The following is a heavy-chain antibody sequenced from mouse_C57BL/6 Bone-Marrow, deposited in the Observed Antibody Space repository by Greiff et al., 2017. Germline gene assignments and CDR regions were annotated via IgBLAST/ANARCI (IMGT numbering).Heavy chain of an antibody. V-gene: IGHV1-81*01. CDR1: GYTFTSYG. Sequence: QVQLQQSGAELARPGASVKLSCKASGYTFTSYGISWVKQRTGQGLEWIGEIYPRSGNTYYNATFKGKATLTADKSSSTAYMELSSLTSEDSAVYFCASFEYYGSSYDDWGQGTTLTVSS. J-gene: IGHJ2*01. CDR2: IYPRSGNT. CDR3: ASFEYYGSSYDD. D-gene: IGHD1-1*01.